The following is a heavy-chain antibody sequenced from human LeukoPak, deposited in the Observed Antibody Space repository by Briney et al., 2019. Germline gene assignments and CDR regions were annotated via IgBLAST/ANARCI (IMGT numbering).Heavy chain of an antibody. CDR3: ARSTRYCSSTSCYTGRYYFDY. J-gene: IGHJ4*02. V-gene: IGHV3-30-3*01. CDR1: GFTFSSYA. CDR2: ISYDGSNK. D-gene: IGHD2-2*02. Sequence: TGGSLRLSCAASGFTFSSYAMHWVRQAPGKGLEWVAVISYDGSNKYYADSVKGRFTISRDNSKNTLYLQMNSLRAEDTAVYYCARSTRYCSSTSCYTGRYYFDYWGQGTPVTVSS.